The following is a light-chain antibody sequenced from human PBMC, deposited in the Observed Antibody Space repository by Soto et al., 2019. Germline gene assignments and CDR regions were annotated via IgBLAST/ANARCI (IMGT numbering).Light chain of an antibody. V-gene: IGKV3-20*01. Sequence: EMGLPQSPGTLSLSPGERATLSCSASQSVSSSYLARYQQKPGQAPRLLIYVASSRATGIPDRFSGSGSGTDFTLTITRLEPEDFAVYYGQQYGSSPKYTFGQGTKLE. CDR1: QSVSSSY. CDR3: QQYGSSPKYT. J-gene: IGKJ2*01. CDR2: VAS.